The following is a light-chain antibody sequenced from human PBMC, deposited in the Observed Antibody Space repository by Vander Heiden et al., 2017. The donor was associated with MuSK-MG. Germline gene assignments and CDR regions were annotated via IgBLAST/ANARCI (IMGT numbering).Light chain of an antibody. CDR2: DAS. V-gene: IGKV1-5*01. CDR1: QSISSW. J-gene: IGKJ1*01. CDR3: QQYNSYSPWT. Sequence: DIQMTQSPSTLSASVGDRVTITCRASQSISSWLAWYQQKPGKAPKLLIYDASSLESGLPSRFSGRGSGTEFTLTISSLQPDDFATYYCQQYNSYSPWTFGPGTKVEIK.